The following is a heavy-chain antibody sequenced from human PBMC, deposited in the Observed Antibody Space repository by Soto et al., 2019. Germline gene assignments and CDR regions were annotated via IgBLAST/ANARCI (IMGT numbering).Heavy chain of an antibody. D-gene: IGHD1-26*01. CDR2: ISAYNGNT. Sequence: GASVKVSCKASGYTFTSYGISWVRQAPGQGLEWMGWISAYNGNTNYAQKLQGRVTMTRDTSTSTAYMELRSLRSDDTAVYYCARDTGDRRVGAYYYGMDVWGQGTTVTVSS. CDR3: ARDTGDRRVGAYYYGMDV. CDR1: GYTFTSYG. J-gene: IGHJ6*02. V-gene: IGHV1-18*04.